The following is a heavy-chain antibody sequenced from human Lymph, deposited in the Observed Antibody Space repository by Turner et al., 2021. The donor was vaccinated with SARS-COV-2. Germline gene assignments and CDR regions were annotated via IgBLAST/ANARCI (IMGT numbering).Heavy chain of an antibody. V-gene: IGHV3-66*01. CDR2: IYSGGST. D-gene: IGHD3-10*01. Sequence: EVQLVESGRGLVQPGGSLRLSCAASGLTVSSNYMSWVRQAPGKGLECVSVIYSGGSTFYADSVKGRLTISRDNSKNTLYLQMNSLRAEDTAVYYCARDFREGAFDIWGQGTMVTISS. CDR1: GLTVSSNY. J-gene: IGHJ3*02. CDR3: ARDFREGAFDI.